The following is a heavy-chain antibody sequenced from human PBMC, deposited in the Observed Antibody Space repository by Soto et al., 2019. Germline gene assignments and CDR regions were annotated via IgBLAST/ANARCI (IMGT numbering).Heavy chain of an antibody. D-gene: IGHD3-10*01. J-gene: IGHJ4*02. V-gene: IGHV3-53*01. Sequence: GGSLRLSCAASGFTVSSNYMSWVRQAPGKGLEWVSVIYSGGSTYYADSVNGRFTISRDNSKNTLYLQMNSLRAEDTAVYYCASSGAYGSGSYYGYWGQGTLVTVSS. CDR1: GFTVSSNY. CDR2: IYSGGST. CDR3: ASSGAYGSGSYYGY.